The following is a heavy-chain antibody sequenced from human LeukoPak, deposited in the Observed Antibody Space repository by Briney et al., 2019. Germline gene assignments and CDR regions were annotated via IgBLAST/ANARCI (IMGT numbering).Heavy chain of an antibody. D-gene: IGHD5-12*01. Sequence: PSETLSLTCTVSGGSISSYYWSWIRQPPGKGLEWIGYIYYSGSTNYNLSLKSRVTISVDTSKNQFSLKLSSVTAADTAVYYCARVRSGYDGDYYYYYGMDVWGQGTTVTVSS. CDR3: ARVRSGYDGDYYYYYGMDV. CDR2: IYYSGST. CDR1: GGSISSYY. V-gene: IGHV4-59*01. J-gene: IGHJ6*02.